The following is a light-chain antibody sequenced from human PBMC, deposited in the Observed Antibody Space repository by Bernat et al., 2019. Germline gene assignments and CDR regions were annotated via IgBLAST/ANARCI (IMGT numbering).Light chain of an antibody. V-gene: IGLV1-44*01. CDR2: SNN. Sequence: QSVLTQPPSASGIPGQRVTISCSGSSSNIGSNTVNWYQQLPGTAPKLLIYSNNQRPSGVPYRFSGSKSGTSASLAISGLQSEDEADYYCAAWDDSLNGPVFGGGTKLTVL. CDR3: AAWDDSLNGPV. J-gene: IGLJ2*01. CDR1: SSNIGSNT.